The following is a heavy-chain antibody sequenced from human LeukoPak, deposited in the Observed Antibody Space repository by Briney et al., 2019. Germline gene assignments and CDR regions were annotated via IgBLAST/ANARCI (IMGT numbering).Heavy chain of an antibody. CDR2: INPNSGCT. D-gene: IGHD6-13*01. V-gene: IGHV1-2*02. J-gene: IGHJ5*02. CDR3: ESSGMVHAQKGSSWYGGLDP. Sequence: ASVKVSCKSSVYTFTGYYIRWLRQSPGQRLKWRVGINPNSGCTDYSQKYQCRVTMTTDTSISTAYMELSRLRSDDTAVYYCESSGMVHAQKGSSWYGGLDPWGQGILVTVSS. CDR1: VYTFTGYY.